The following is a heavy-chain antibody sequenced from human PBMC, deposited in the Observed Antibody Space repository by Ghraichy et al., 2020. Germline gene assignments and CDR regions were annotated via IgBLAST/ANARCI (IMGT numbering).Heavy chain of an antibody. J-gene: IGHJ4*02. Sequence: SQTLSLTCTVSGGSISSYYWSWIRQTPGRGLEWTGYIYYSGNSNYNPSFKGRVTISVDTSKNQFSLKLRSVTAADTAVYFCARAVPENYFDYWGRGTLVTVSS. CDR3: ARAVPENYFDY. V-gene: IGHV4-59*08. CDR2: IYYSGNS. D-gene: IGHD1-14*01. CDR1: GGSISSYY.